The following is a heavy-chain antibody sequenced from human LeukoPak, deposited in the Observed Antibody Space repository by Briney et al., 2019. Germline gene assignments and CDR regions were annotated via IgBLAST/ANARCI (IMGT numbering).Heavy chain of an antibody. Sequence: PGGSLRLSCAASGFPFCRYGMHWVRQAPGRGVEGVAFIRYDGSNKYYADSVKGRFTISRDNSKNTLYLQMNSLRAEDTAVYYCAKGGDSGYDYRWGQGTLVTVSS. V-gene: IGHV3-30*02. CDR1: GFPFCRYG. D-gene: IGHD5-12*01. CDR2: IRYDGSNK. CDR3: AKGGDSGYDYR. J-gene: IGHJ5*02.